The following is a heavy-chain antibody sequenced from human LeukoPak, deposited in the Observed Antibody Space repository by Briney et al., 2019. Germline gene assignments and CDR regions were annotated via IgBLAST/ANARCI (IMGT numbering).Heavy chain of an antibody. V-gene: IGHV3-74*01. CDR2: IGTDGSTT. Sequence: GGSLRLSCAASGFSFSSYSMHWVRQAPGEGLVWVSRIGTDGSTTGYADSVKGRFTISRDNVENTVYLQMNSLRVEDTAVYYCTNSNWYIRNWGQGTLVTVSS. D-gene: IGHD1/OR15-1a*01. J-gene: IGHJ4*02. CDR1: GFSFSSYS. CDR3: TNSNWYIRN.